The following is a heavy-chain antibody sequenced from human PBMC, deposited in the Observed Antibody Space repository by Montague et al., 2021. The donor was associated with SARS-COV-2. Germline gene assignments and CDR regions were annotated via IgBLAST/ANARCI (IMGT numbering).Heavy chain of an antibody. J-gene: IGHJ3*02. Sequence: CAISEDSVARNSVAWNWITQSPSRRLEFLGRTYYKSKWDSDYAESVKRRLVITPDTSKNQVSLQLNSVIPEDTAVYFCASSGITLTGLDAFDIWGQGTMVTVSS. CDR3: ASSGITLTGLDAFDI. D-gene: IGHD3-9*01. V-gene: IGHV6-1*01. CDR1: EDSVARNSVA. CDR2: TYYKSKWDS.